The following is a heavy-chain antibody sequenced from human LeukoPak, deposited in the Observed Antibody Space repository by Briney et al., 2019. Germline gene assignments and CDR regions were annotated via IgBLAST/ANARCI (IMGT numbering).Heavy chain of an antibody. J-gene: IGHJ4*02. CDR1: GGSINFYY. CDR3: ARGIADPYSFDS. D-gene: IGHD6-13*01. Sequence: PSETLSLTCTVSGGSINFYYWSWIRQPAGKGLEWIGRIYSTGGTNYSPSLKSRVTMSVDKSKNQFSLNLSSVTAADTAVYYCARGIADPYSFDSWGQRWLLTVSS. CDR2: IYSTGGT. V-gene: IGHV4-4*07.